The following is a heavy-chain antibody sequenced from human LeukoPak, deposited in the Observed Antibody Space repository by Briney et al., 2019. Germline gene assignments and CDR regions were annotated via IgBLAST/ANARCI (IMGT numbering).Heavy chain of an antibody. CDR2: MNPNSGNT. CDR1: GYTFTSYD. D-gene: IGHD3-3*01. CDR3: ARDRNTIFGVVIPFDY. V-gene: IGHV1-8*01. J-gene: IGHJ4*02. Sequence: GASVKVSCKASGYTFTSYDINWVRQATGQGLEWMGWMNPNSGNTGYAQKFQGRVTMTRNTSISTAYMELSSLRSEDTAVYYCARDRNTIFGVVIPFDYWGQGTLVTVSS.